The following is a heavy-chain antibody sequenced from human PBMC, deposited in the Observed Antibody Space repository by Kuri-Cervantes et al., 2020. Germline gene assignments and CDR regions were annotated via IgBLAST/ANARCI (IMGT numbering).Heavy chain of an antibody. D-gene: IGHD1-26*01. CDR2: IYPGDSDT. CDR1: GYGFTSYW. Sequence: KVSCKGSGYGFTSYWIGWVRQMPGKGLEWMGIIYPGDSDTRYSPSFQGQVTISADKSISTAYLQWSSLKASDTAMYYCARRVGATTTDPFDYWGQGTLVTVSS. V-gene: IGHV5-51*01. CDR3: ARRVGATTTDPFDY. J-gene: IGHJ4*02.